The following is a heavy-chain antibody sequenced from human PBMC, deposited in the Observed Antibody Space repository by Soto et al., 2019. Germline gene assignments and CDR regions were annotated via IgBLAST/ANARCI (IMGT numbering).Heavy chain of an antibody. J-gene: IGHJ4*02. CDR2: IYYSGGT. CDR3: ARALRFDSSGFDH. V-gene: IGHV4-30-4*01. CDR1: GYSLTSGDYY. D-gene: IGHD3-22*01. Sequence: PSETLSITCRVSGYSLTSGDYYWTWIRQPPGKDLEWIGYIYYSGGTYLSPSLKSRLSMSLDTSKKQFSLNLSSVTAADTAVYYCARALRFDSSGFDHWGQGTLVTVSS.